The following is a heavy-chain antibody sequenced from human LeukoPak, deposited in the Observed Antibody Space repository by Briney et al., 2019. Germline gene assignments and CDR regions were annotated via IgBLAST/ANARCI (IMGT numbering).Heavy chain of an antibody. CDR3: ARTDRVSWFDP. CDR1: GGSLSSGGYS. V-gene: IGHV4-30-4*07. D-gene: IGHD6-13*01. Sequence: SETLSLTCAVSGGSLSSGGYSWTWLRQPPGTGLEWIGYTYYSGSSYYNPSLKSRVTISVDTSKNEFSLNLSSVTAADTAVYYCARTDRVSWFDPWGQGTLVTVSS. J-gene: IGHJ5*02. CDR2: TYYSGSS.